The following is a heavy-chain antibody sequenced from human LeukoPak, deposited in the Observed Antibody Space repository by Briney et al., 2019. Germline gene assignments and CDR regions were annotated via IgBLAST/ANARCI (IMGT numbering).Heavy chain of an antibody. V-gene: IGHV4-59*08. CDR2: VQHMGRA. D-gene: IGHD3-10*02. CDR1: VDSIGTFH. CDR3: ARHKVAETMLRAIHSHWFFDI. J-gene: IGHJ2*01. Sequence: SETLSLTCTVSVDSIGTFHWSWIRQPPGGGLECISQVQHMGRATVSDSLNRRVTISVDTSKHQFSLKVTCVTAADTAVYYCARHKVAETMLRAIHSHWFFDIWGRGTLVPVSS.